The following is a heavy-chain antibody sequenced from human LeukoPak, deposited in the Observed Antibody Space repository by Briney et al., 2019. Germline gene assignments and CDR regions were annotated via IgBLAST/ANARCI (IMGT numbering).Heavy chain of an antibody. CDR2: IYYSGST. V-gene: IGHV4-30-4*08. CDR1: GGSISSGDYY. Sequence: SQTLSLTCTVSGGSISSGDYYWSWIRQPPGKGLEWIGYIYYSGSTYYNPSLKSRVAISVDTSKNQFSLKLSSVTAAGTAVYYCASYMITFGGVIADAFDIWGQGTMVTVSS. J-gene: IGHJ3*02. D-gene: IGHD3-16*02. CDR3: ASYMITFGGVIADAFDI.